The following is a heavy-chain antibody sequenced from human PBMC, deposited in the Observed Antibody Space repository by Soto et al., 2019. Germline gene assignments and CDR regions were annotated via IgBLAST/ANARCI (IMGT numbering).Heavy chain of an antibody. CDR2: ISGSGGST. D-gene: IGHD5-12*01. CDR3: AKDRQLRGYSGYDLPEDPLDAPYYFDY. CDR1: GFTFSSYA. Sequence: GGSLRLSCAASGFTFSSYAMSWVRQAPGKGLEWVSAISGSGGSTYYADSVKGRFTISRDNSKNTLYLQMNSLRAEDTAVYYCAKDRQLRGYSGYDLPEDPLDAPYYFDYWGQGTLVTVSS. J-gene: IGHJ4*02. V-gene: IGHV3-23*01.